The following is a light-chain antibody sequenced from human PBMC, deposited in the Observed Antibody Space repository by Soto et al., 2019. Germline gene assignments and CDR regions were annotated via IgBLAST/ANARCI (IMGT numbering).Light chain of an antibody. V-gene: IGLV2-14*01. CDR1: SSDVGDYDF. Sequence: QSVLTQLASVSGSPGQLITISCTGSSSDVGDYDFVAWHQQSPGEAPKVMIYDVTSRPSGVSNRFSGSKSGNTASLTISGLQAEDEADYYCSSKTSTDTLVFGTGTKVTVL. CDR3: SSKTSTDTLV. J-gene: IGLJ1*01. CDR2: DVT.